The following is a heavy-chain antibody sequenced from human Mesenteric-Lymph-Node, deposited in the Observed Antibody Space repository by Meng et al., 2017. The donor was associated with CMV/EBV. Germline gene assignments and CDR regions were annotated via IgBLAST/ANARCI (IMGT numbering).Heavy chain of an antibody. CDR3: ARGGSGSGYDGTLEY. Sequence: FGYTFTSYAMNWVRQAPGQGLEWMGWINTNTGNPTYAQGFTGRFVFSLDTSVSTAYLQISSLKSDDTAVYYCARGGSGSGYDGTLEYWGQGTLVTVSS. V-gene: IGHV7-4-1*02. CDR1: GYTFTSYA. J-gene: IGHJ4*02. D-gene: IGHD5-12*01. CDR2: INTNTGNP.